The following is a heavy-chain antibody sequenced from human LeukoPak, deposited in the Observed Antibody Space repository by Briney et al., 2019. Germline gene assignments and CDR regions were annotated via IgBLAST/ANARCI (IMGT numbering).Heavy chain of an antibody. Sequence: PSETLSLTCTVSGGSISSGSYYWGWIRQPPGKGLEWIGEINHSGSTNYNPSLKSRVTISVDTSKNQFSLKLSSVTAADTAVYSCARGRYGDYERYFDYWGQGTLVTVSS. J-gene: IGHJ4*02. CDR1: GGSISSGSYY. V-gene: IGHV4-39*07. D-gene: IGHD4-17*01. CDR3: ARGRYGDYERYFDY. CDR2: INHSGST.